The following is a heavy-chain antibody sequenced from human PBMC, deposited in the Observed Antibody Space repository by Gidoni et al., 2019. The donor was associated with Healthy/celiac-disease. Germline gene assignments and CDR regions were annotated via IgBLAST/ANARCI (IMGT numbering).Heavy chain of an antibody. CDR1: GYTFTSYG. Sequence: QVQLVQSGAEVKKPGASVKVSCTASGYTFTSYGSSWVRQAPGQGLGWMGWTRAYTGNTNHAQTLQGRVTMTTDTSTRTAYMELRSLRSVDTAVYSCARSTSSGWPRFDYWGQGTLVTVSS. V-gene: IGHV1-18*01. CDR2: TRAYTGNT. J-gene: IGHJ4*02. CDR3: ARSTSSGWPRFDY. D-gene: IGHD6-19*01.